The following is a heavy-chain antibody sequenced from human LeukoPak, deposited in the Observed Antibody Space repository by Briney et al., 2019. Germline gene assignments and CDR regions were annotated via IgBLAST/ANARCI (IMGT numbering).Heavy chain of an antibody. Sequence: GRSLRLSCAASGFTFSSYAMHWVRQAPGKGLEWVAVISYDGSNKYYADSVKGRFTISRDNSKNTLYLQMNSLRAEDTAVYYCARGVERWLQLIAFDIWGQGTMVTVSS. CDR1: GFTFSSYA. V-gene: IGHV3-30-3*01. J-gene: IGHJ3*02. CDR3: ARGVERWLQLIAFDI. CDR2: ISYDGSNK. D-gene: IGHD5-24*01.